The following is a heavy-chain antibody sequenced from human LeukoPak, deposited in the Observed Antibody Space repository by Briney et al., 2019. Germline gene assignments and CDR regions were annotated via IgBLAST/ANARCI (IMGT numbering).Heavy chain of an antibody. Sequence: VASVKVSCKASGGTFSSYAISWVRQAPGQGLEWVGGIIPIFGTANYAQKFQGRVTITADESTSTAYMELSSLRSEDTAVYYCASGPPPLYGQWFDPWGQGTLVTVSS. CDR3: ASGPPPLYGQWFDP. CDR1: GGTFSSYA. V-gene: IGHV1-69*13. CDR2: IIPIFGTA. J-gene: IGHJ5*02. D-gene: IGHD3-16*01.